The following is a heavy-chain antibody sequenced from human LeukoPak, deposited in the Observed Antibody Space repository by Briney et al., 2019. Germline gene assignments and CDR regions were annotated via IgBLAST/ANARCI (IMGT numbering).Heavy chain of an antibody. Sequence: SETLSLTCTVSGYSISSGYYWGWIRQPPGKGLEWIGSIYHSGSTYYNPPLKSRVTISVDTSKNQFSLKLSSVTAADTAVYYCARVRVSSSSYYGSGTYYFDYWGQGTLVTVSS. D-gene: IGHD3-10*01. V-gene: IGHV4-38-2*02. J-gene: IGHJ4*02. CDR2: IYHSGST. CDR3: ARVRVSSSSYYGSGTYYFDY. CDR1: GYSISSGYY.